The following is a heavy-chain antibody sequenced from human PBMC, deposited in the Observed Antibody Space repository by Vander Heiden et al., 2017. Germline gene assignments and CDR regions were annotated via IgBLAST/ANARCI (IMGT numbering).Heavy chain of an antibody. CDR3: ARSGDGWFLYFDC. D-gene: IGHD6-19*01. V-gene: IGHV4-31*03. J-gene: IGHJ4*02. Sequence: QLQLQESGPGLVKPSQTLSVTCPVSGGSVNSGGDYWSWVRQHPGKGLEWIGNIYNSWRTDYNPSLKSRVTISVDTSKNQFSLRLRSVTAADTAVYYCARSGDGWFLYFDCWGQGTLVAVSS. CDR1: GGSVNSGGDY. CDR2: IYNSWRT.